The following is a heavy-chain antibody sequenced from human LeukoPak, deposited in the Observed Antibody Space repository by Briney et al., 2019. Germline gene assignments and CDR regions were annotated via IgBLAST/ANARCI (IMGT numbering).Heavy chain of an antibody. V-gene: IGHV3-30*02. Sequence: PGGSLRLSCAASGFTFSSNGMHWVRQAPGEGLEGVAVIWYDGSNKYYADSVKGRFTISRDNSKDTLYLQMNSLRAEDTAVYYCAKRPSDYGDYVSYFDYWGQGTLVTVSS. D-gene: IGHD4-17*01. CDR1: GFTFSSNG. J-gene: IGHJ4*02. CDR3: AKRPSDYGDYVSYFDY. CDR2: IWYDGSNK.